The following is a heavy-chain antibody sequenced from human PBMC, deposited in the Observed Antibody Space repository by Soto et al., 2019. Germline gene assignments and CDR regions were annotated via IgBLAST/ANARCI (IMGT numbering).Heavy chain of an antibody. CDR1: GYTFTGYY. CDR2: INPNSGGT. D-gene: IGHD3-22*01. Sequence: QVQLVQSGAEVKKPGASVKVSCKASGYTFTGYYMHWVRQAPGQGLEWMGWINPNSGGTNYAQKFQGWVTMTRDTSISTAYMELSRRRSDDTAVYYCARDPESSGYALDYWGQGTLVTVSS. CDR3: ARDPESSGYALDY. V-gene: IGHV1-2*04. J-gene: IGHJ4*02.